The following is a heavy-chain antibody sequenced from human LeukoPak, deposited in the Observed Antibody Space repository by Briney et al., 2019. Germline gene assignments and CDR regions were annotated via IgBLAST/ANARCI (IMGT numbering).Heavy chain of an antibody. CDR3: ARDKRSYSSSWYGDAFDI. V-gene: IGHV4-30-2*01. D-gene: IGHD6-13*01. Sequence: SETLSLTCTVSGGSISSGGYYWSWIRQPPGKGLEWIGYIYHSGSTYYNPSLKSRVTISVDRSKNQFSLKLSSVTAADTAVYYCARDKRSYSSSWYGDAFDIWGQGTMVTVSS. J-gene: IGHJ3*02. CDR1: GGSISSGGYY. CDR2: IYHSGST.